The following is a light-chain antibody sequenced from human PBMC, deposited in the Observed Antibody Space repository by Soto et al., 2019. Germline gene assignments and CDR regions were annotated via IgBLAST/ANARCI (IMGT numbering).Light chain of an antibody. Sequence: IGLTQSPGTLSLSPGERAILSCRASQSVSSSYLAWYQQKPGQAPRLLIYGASSRATGIPDRFSGSGSGTDFTLTISRLEPEDFAVYYCQQYGSSSTFGQGTRLEIK. V-gene: IGKV3-20*01. CDR1: QSVSSSY. CDR2: GAS. CDR3: QQYGSSST. J-gene: IGKJ5*01.